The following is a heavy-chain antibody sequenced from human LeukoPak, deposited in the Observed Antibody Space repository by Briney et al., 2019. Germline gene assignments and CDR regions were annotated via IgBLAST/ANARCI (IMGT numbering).Heavy chain of an antibody. Sequence: SETLSLTCTVSGGSVSSGSYYWSWIRQPPGKGLEWIGYIYYSGGTNYNASLKSRVTISADTSKNQFSLKLSSVTAADTAVYYCARDKGYYDGSGYLKAFDIWGQGTMVTVSS. CDR3: ARDKGYYDGSGYLKAFDI. D-gene: IGHD3-22*01. J-gene: IGHJ3*02. CDR2: IYYSGGT. V-gene: IGHV4-61*01. CDR1: GGSVSSGSYY.